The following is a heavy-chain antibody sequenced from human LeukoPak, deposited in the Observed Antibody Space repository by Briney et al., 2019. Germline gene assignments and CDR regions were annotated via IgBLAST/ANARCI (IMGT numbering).Heavy chain of an antibody. J-gene: IGHJ4*02. CDR1: GFTFGSYG. CDR2: IRYDGSNK. D-gene: IGHD6-19*01. CDR3: AKDASSGFTRYFDY. Sequence: GGSLRLSCAASGFTFGSYGMHWVRRAPGKGLEWVTFIRYDGSNKYYADSVKGRFTISRDNSKNTLYMQMNSLRAEDTAVYFCAKDASSGFTRYFDYWGQGTLVTVSS. V-gene: IGHV3-30*02.